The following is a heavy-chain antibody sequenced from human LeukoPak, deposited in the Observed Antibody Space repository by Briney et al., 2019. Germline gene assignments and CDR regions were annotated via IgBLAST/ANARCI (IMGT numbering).Heavy chain of an antibody. CDR3: AKLGMYSGTSY. Sequence: GGSLRLSCAASGFTFSTYAMSWVRQAPGKGLEWVSRISGSGESIYYADSVKGRFTSSSDNSKNTLYLQMNSLRAEDTAVYYCAKLGMYSGTSYWGQGTLVTVSS. V-gene: IGHV3-23*01. D-gene: IGHD1-26*01. J-gene: IGHJ4*02. CDR2: ISGSGESI. CDR1: GFTFSTYA.